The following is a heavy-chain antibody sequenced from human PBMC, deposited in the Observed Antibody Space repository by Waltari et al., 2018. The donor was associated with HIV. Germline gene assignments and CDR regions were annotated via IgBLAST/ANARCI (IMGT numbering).Heavy chain of an antibody. V-gene: IGHV3-23*01. D-gene: IGHD1-1*01. CDR2: ISATGGAT. J-gene: IGHJ4*02. Sequence: EVQLLESGGGLVQPGGSLRLSCAASGFTFDDYAMSWVRHTPDKGLQWVSTISATGGATYYADSVWGRFSVSRDNPKNTLYLQLDSLSVEDTALYYCVRRDAYKLVYWGQGTLVTVSS. CDR3: VRRDAYKLVY. CDR1: GFTFDDYA.